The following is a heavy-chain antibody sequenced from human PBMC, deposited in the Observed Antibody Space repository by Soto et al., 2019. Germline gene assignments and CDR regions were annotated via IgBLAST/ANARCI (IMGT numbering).Heavy chain of an antibody. CDR2: MNPNSGNT. D-gene: IGHD2-2*01. V-gene: IGHV1-8*01. J-gene: IGHJ4*02. Sequence: GPEKVSCKASWYTSIRLAFKTARRATGQGLEWMGWMNPNSGNTGYAQKFQGRVTMTRNTSISTAYMELSSLRSEDTAVYYCARDCSSTSCYDYWGQGTQVTVPS. CDR1: WYTSIRLA. CDR3: ARDCSSTSCYDY.